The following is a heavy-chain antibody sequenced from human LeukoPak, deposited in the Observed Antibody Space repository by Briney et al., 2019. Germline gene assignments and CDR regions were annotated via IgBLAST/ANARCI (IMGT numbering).Heavy chain of an antibody. CDR3: ARGLVVPAETHNWFDP. CDR2: INHSGST. CDR1: GGSFSGYY. Sequence: SETLSLTCAVYGGSFSGYYWSWIRQPPGKGLEWIGEINHSGSTNYNPSLKSRVTISVDTSKNQFSLKLSSVTAADTAVYYRARGLVVPAETHNWFDPWGQGTLVTVSS. V-gene: IGHV4-34*01. J-gene: IGHJ5*02. D-gene: IGHD2-2*01.